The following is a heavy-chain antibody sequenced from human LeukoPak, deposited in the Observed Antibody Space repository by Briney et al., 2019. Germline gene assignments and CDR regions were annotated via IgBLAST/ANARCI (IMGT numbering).Heavy chain of an antibody. V-gene: IGHV1-46*01. Sequence: ASVKVSCKASGYTFTNYYIHWVRQAPGHGLEWMGIINPSGGGTSYAQKFQGRLTMTRDTPTSTVYMELTSLRSEDTAVYYCARDSSTSSLADPWGQGTLVTVSS. D-gene: IGHD2-2*01. J-gene: IGHJ5*02. CDR3: ARDSSTSSLADP. CDR2: INPSGGGT. CDR1: GYTFTNYY.